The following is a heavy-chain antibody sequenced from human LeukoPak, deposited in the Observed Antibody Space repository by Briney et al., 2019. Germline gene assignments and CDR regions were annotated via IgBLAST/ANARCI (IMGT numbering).Heavy chain of an antibody. J-gene: IGHJ5*02. CDR3: AGRKYCSGGSCYSFNWFDP. CDR2: INTNTGNP. Sequence: ASVKVSCKASGGTFSSYAISWVRQAPGQGLEWMGWINTNTGNPTYAQGFTGRFVFSLDTSVSTAYLQISSLKAEDTAVYYCAGRKYCSGGSCYSFNWFDPWGQGTLVTVSS. CDR1: GGTFSSYA. V-gene: IGHV7-4-1*02. D-gene: IGHD2-15*01.